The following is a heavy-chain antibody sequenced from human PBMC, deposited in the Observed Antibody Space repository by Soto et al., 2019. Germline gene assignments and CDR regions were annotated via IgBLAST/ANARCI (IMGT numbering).Heavy chain of an antibody. CDR2: INPSGGST. V-gene: IGHV1-46*01. CDR3: ARCLGGVDAFDI. Sequence: QVQLVQSGAEVKKPGASVKVSCKASGYTFTSYYMHWVRQAPGQGLEWMGIINPSGGSTSYAQKFQGRVTMTRDTSTSTGYMELSSLRSEDTAVYYCARCLGGVDAFDIWGQGTMVSVSS. CDR1: GYTFTSYY. D-gene: IGHD1-26*01. J-gene: IGHJ3*02.